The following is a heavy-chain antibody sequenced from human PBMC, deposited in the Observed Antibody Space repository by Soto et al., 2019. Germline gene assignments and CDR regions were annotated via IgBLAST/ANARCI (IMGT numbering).Heavy chain of an antibody. J-gene: IGHJ4*02. V-gene: IGHV1-69*01. D-gene: IGHD2-15*01. CDR1: GGTFSSYA. CDR3: ARDRGAGYCSGGSCYYFDY. CDR2: IIPIFGTA. Sequence: QVQLVQSGAEVKKPGSSVKVSCKASGGTFSSYAISWVRQAPGQGLEWMGGIIPIFGTANYAQKFQGRVTITADESTSTAYMELSSLRSEDTAVYYCARDRGAGYCSGGSCYYFDYWGQGTPVTVSS.